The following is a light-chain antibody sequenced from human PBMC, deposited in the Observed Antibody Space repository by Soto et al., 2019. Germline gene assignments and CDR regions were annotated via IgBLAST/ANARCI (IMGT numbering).Light chain of an antibody. V-gene: IGKV3-20*01. J-gene: IGKJ1*01. CDR2: GAS. CDR3: QHYGSSPWT. Sequence: IVLAQSPGTLSLSPRETATLSCRASQSVTTQLAWYQQKRGQSPRLLIYGASSRATGIPDRFSGSGSGPDFTLTISRLEPEDFAVYFCQHYGSSPWTFGQGTKVDIK. CDR1: QSVTTQ.